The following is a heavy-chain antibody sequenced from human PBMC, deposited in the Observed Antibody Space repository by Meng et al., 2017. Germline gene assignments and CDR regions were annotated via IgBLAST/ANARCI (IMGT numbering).Heavy chain of an antibody. CDR1: WFSLSTSGVG. V-gene: IGHV2-5*01. CDR3: ALIPYSSSWHEYFQH. J-gene: IGHJ1*01. CDR2: IYWNDDK. D-gene: IGHD6-13*01. Sequence: HITVKESSPALVTPTHTPTLTCTFSWFSLSTSGVGVGWFRQHTGKALEWLALIYWNDDKRYSPSLKSRLTITKDTSKNQVVPTMTNMDPVDTATYYCALIPYSSSWHEYFQHWGQGTLVTVSS.